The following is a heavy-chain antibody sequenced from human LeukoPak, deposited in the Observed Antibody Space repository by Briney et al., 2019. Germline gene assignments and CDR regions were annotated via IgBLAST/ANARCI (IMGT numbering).Heavy chain of an antibody. D-gene: IGHD4-11*01. CDR1: GGSISSGGYY. Sequence: SSETLSLTCTVSGGSISSGGYYWNWIRQHPGKGLEWIGYIYYSGSTYYNPSLKSRVTISVDTSKNQFSLKLSSVTAADTAVYYCARDRTTAFDYWGQGTLVTVSS. CDR2: IYYSGST. CDR3: ARDRTTAFDY. J-gene: IGHJ4*02. V-gene: IGHV4-31*03.